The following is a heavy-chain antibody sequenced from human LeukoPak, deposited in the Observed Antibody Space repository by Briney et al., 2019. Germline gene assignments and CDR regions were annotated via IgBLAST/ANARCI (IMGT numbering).Heavy chain of an antibody. CDR2: INPNSGGT. V-gene: IGHV1-2*02. D-gene: IGHD6-13*01. CDR3: ANSIAAAGTGLPYYYYGMDV. J-gene: IGHJ6*02. Sequence: GASVKVSCKASGYTFTGYYMHWVRQAPGQGLEWMGWINPNSGGTNYAQKFQGRVTMNRDTSISTAYMELSRLRSDDTAVYYCANSIAAAGTGLPYYYYGMDVWGQGTTVTVSS. CDR1: GYTFTGYY.